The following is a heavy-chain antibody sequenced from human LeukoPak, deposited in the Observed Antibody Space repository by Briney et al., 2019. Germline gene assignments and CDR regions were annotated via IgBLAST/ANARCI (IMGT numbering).Heavy chain of an antibody. J-gene: IGHJ6*02. V-gene: IGHV1-2*02. Sequence: ASVKVSCKASGYTFTGYYIHWVRQAPGQGLGWMGWINPNSGGTNYAQKFQGRVTMTRDTSTSTAYMELRSLRSDDTAVYYCARFNWNYYYGMDVWGQGTTVTVSS. CDR1: GYTFTGYY. CDR2: INPNSGGT. D-gene: IGHD1-20*01. CDR3: ARFNWNYYYGMDV.